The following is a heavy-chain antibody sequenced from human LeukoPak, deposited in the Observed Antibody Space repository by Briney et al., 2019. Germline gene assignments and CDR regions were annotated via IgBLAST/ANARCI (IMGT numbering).Heavy chain of an antibody. V-gene: IGHV3-74*01. CDR1: GFTFSSYW. Sequence: GGSLRLSCAASGFTFSSYWMHWVRQAPGKGLVWVSRINSDGSSTSYADSVKGRFTISRDNAKDTLYLQMNSLRAEDTAVYYCASSAGYDILTGYGFDYWGQGTLVTVSS. CDR2: INSDGSST. CDR3: ASSAGYDILTGYGFDY. D-gene: IGHD3-9*01. J-gene: IGHJ4*02.